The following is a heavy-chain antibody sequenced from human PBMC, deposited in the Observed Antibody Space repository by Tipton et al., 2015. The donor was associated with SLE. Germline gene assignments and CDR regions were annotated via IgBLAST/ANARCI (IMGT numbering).Heavy chain of an antibody. CDR2: ISSCSSYI. D-gene: IGHD1-26*01. V-gene: IGHV3-21*01. Sequence: SLRLSCAASGFTFSSYSMDWVRQAPGKGLEWVSSISSCSSYIYYADSVKGRFTVSRDNAKNSLYLQMNSLRAEDTAVYYCGRDQEVGATWGAFDIWGQGTMVTVSS. CDR1: GFTFSSYS. J-gene: IGHJ3*02. CDR3: GRDQEVGATWGAFDI.